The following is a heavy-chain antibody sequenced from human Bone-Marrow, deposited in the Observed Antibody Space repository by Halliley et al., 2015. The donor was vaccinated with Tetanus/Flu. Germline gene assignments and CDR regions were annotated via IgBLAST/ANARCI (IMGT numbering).Heavy chain of an antibody. CDR1: GFTISNYG. Sequence: PLRLSCAASGFTISNYGMHWVRQAPGKGLEYVSSISRDGSSTYYADSGEGRFTIFRDNSKNTLYLQMGSLRPDDMALYYCARAYHYDSSGYYYDSWGQGTLVTVSS. CDR3: ARAYHYDSSGYYYDS. J-gene: IGHJ5*01. CDR2: ISRDGSST. D-gene: IGHD3-22*01. V-gene: IGHV3-64*02.